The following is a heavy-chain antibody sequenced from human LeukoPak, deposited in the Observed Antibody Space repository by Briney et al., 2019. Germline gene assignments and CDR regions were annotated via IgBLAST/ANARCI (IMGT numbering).Heavy chain of an antibody. CDR2: IYYSGST. J-gene: IGHJ6*02. V-gene: IGHV4-59*12. D-gene: IGHD2-15*01. CDR1: GGSISSYY. CDR3: ARPVAATYYYYGMDV. Sequence: SETLSLTCTVSGGSISSYYWSWIRQPPGKGLEWIGYIYYSGSTNYNPSLKSRVTISVDTSKNQFSLKLSSVTAADTAVYYCARPVAATYYYYGMDVWGQGTTVTVSS.